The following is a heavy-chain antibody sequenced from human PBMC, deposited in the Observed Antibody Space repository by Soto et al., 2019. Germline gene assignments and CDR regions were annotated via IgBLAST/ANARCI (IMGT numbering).Heavy chain of an antibody. Sequence: QVQLVESGGGVVQPGRSLRLSCAASGFTFSSYGMHWVRQAPGKGLEGVAVISYDGSNKYYADSVKGRFTISRDNSKNTLYQQMNSLRAEDTAVYYCANIYAHNIEHGGGGYWGQGTLVTGSS. J-gene: IGHJ4*02. CDR2: ISYDGSNK. CDR3: ANIYAHNIEHGGGGY. D-gene: IGHD2-8*01. CDR1: GFTFSSYG. V-gene: IGHV3-30*18.